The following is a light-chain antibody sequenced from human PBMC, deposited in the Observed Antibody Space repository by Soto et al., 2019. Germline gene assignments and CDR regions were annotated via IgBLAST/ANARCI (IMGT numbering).Light chain of an antibody. V-gene: IGLV1-40*01. CDR1: SSNIGAGYD. Sequence: QSVLTQPPSVSGAPGQRVTISCTGSSSNIGAGYDVHWYQQLPGTAPKLLIYGNSNRPSGVPDRFSGSKSGTSASLAITGLQAEDEADYYCCSYAGPKVFGGGTKVTVL. CDR3: CSYAGPKV. CDR2: GNS. J-gene: IGLJ2*01.